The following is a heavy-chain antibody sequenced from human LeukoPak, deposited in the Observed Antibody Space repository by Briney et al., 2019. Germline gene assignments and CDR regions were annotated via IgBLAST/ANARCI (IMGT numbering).Heavy chain of an antibody. CDR3: AITYYYDSLDY. D-gene: IGHD3-22*01. V-gene: IGHV3-53*01. CDR2: IYSGGST. J-gene: IGHJ4*02. Sequence: GGSLRLSCAASGFTVSSNYMSWVRQAPGKGLEWVSVIYSGGSTYYADSVKGRFTISRDNSKSTLYIQMNSLRAEGTAVYYCAITYYYDSLDYWGQGTLVTVSS. CDR1: GFTVSSNY.